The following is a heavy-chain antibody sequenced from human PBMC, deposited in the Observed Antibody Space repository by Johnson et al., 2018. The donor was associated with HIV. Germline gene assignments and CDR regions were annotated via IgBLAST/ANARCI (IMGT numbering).Heavy chain of an antibody. CDR3: VRDDGSDFEAFDI. Sequence: VQLVESGGGLVQPGGSLRLSCAASGFTFDDYAMHWVRQAPGKGLEWVSGISWNSGSIGYADSVKGRFTISRDNAKNSLYLQMNSLRAEDTAVYYCVRDDGSDFEAFDIWGLGTMVTVSS. V-gene: IGHV3-9*01. J-gene: IGHJ3*02. CDR1: GFTFDDYA. CDR2: ISWNSGSI. D-gene: IGHD2-21*01.